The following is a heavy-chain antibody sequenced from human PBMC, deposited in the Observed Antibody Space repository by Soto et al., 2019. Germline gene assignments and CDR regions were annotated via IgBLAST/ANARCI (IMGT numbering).Heavy chain of an antibody. J-gene: IGHJ4*02. CDR1: GFNFTKYD. CDR3: AKDRPDGIATPLDY. V-gene: IGHV3-13*01. CDR2: IGSAGDT. Sequence: GGSLRLSCEASGFNFTKYDMHWVRQVTGKGLEWVSNIGSAGDTSYAGSVKGRFTISRDNSKNTLDLQMNSLRAEDTAVYYCAKDRPDGIATPLDYWGQGTLVTVSS. D-gene: IGHD6-13*01.